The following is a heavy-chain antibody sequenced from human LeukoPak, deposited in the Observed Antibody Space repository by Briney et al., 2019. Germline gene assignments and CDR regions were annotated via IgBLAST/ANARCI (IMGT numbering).Heavy chain of an antibody. CDR3: ARVHRRSSSWPYYYYYGMDA. V-gene: IGHV3-30*02. CDR2: IRYDGSNK. J-gene: IGHJ6*02. Sequence: GGSLRLSCAASGFTFSSSGMHWVRQAPGKGLEWVAFIRYDGSNKYYADSVKGRFTISRDNSKNTLYLQMNSLRAEDTAMYYCARVHRRSSSWPYYYYYGMDAWGQGTTVTVSS. D-gene: IGHD6-13*01. CDR1: GFTFSSSG.